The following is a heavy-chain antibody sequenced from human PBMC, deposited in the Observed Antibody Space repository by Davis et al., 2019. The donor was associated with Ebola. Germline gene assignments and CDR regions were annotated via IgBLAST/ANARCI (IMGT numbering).Heavy chain of an antibody. CDR3: ARHKTYCTGGVCPYYYGMDV. CDR2: IYHSGST. V-gene: IGHV4-34*01. D-gene: IGHD2-8*02. Sequence: MPSETLSLTCAVYGGSFSGYYWSWIRQPPGKGLEWIGEIYHSGSTNYNPSLKSRVTISVDKSKNQFSLKLSSVTAADTAVYYCARHKTYCTGGVCPYYYGMDVWGQGTTVTVSS. J-gene: IGHJ6*02. CDR1: GGSFSGYY.